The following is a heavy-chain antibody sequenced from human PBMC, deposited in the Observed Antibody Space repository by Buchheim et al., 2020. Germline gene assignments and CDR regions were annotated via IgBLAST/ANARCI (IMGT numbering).Heavy chain of an antibody. CDR2: INHSGST. Sequence: QVQLQQWGAGLLKPSETLSLTCAVYGGSFSGYYWSWIRQPPGKGLEWIGEINHSGSTNYNPSLKSRVTISVDTSKNQFSLKLSSVTAADTAVYYCARVGRGVTTSSFFDYWGQGTL. V-gene: IGHV4-34*01. CDR1: GGSFSGYY. J-gene: IGHJ4*02. CDR3: ARVGRGVTTSSFFDY. D-gene: IGHD4-17*01.